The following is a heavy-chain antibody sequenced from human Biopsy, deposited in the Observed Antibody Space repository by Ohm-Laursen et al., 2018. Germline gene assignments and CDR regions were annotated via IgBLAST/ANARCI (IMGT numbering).Heavy chain of an antibody. CDR2: INPHTGVT. D-gene: IGHD5/OR15-5a*01. CDR3: ARPSGGVSTIGFDP. Sequence: ASVKVSCKASGYDFLDFHIHWVRQVPGQGLEWIGHINPHTGVTKYAQKFLDRITMTGDTSISTAYMDLSRLTSADTGIYYCARPSGGVSTIGFDPWGQGTLVIVTS. CDR1: GYDFLDFH. V-gene: IGHV1-2*05. J-gene: IGHJ5*02.